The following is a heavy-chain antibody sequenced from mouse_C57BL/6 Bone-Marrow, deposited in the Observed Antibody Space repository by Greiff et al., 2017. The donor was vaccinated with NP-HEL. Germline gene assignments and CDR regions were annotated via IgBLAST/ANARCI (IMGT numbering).Heavy chain of an antibody. V-gene: IGHV1-15*01. CDR2: IDPETGGT. CDR1: GYTFTDYE. Sequence: QVQLKESGAELVRPGASVTLSCKASGYTFTDYEMHWVKQTPVHGLEWIGAIDPETGGTAYNQKFKGKAILTADKSSSTAYMELRSLTSEDSAVYYCTKRIYDGYYDYAMDYWGQRTSVTVSS. J-gene: IGHJ4*01. D-gene: IGHD2-3*01. CDR3: TKRIYDGYYDYAMDY.